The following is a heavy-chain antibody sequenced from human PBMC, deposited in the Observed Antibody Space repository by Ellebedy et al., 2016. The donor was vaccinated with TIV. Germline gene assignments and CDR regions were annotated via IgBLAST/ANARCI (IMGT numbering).Heavy chain of an antibody. Sequence: GESLKISXAASGFSLSNYDMHWVRQVTGKGLEWVSATGTAGDTFYSGSVKGRFTISRDNAKNSLRLQINSLRAGDTAVYYCARDRGALGAFDIWGQGTMVTVSS. CDR3: ARDRGALGAFDI. CDR1: GFSLSNYD. J-gene: IGHJ3*02. CDR2: TGTAGDT. D-gene: IGHD1-26*01. V-gene: IGHV3-13*01.